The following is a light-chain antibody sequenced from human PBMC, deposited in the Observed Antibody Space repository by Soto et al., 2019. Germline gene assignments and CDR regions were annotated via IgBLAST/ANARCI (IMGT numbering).Light chain of an antibody. Sequence: QSALTQPPSASGSPGQSVTISCTGTSSDVGGYNFVSWYQQHPGKAPKLMIYEVSKRPSGVPDRFSGSKSGSTASLTVSGLQAEDEADYYCSSYAGSNDLHLIFGGGTKVTVL. J-gene: IGLJ2*01. CDR2: EVS. CDR1: SSDVGGYNF. CDR3: SSYAGSNDLHLI. V-gene: IGLV2-8*01.